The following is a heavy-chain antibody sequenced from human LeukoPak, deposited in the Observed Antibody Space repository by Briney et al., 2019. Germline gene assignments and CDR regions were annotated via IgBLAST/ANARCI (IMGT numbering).Heavy chain of an antibody. CDR3: ARLSITIPHNDY. J-gene: IGHJ4*02. D-gene: IGHD3-9*01. V-gene: IGHV1-2*02. CDR1: GYTFTGHY. Sequence: ASVKVSCKASGYTFTGHYIHWVRQAPGQGLEWMGWINPKNAGTNYAQKFQGRVTMTRDTSTGTAYMELSRLRSDDSAVYYCARLSITIPHNDYWGQGTLVTVSS. CDR2: INPKNAGT.